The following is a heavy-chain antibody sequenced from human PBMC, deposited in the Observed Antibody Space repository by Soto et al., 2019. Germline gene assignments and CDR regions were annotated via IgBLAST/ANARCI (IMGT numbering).Heavy chain of an antibody. CDR1: GFTFSSYA. V-gene: IGHV3-30-3*01. J-gene: IGHJ6*02. D-gene: IGHD2-2*01. CDR2: ISYDGSNK. CDR3: ARERVVGDCSSTSCPSYYYYYYGMDV. Sequence: QVQLVESGGGVVQPGRSLRLSCAASGFTFSSYAMHWVRQAPGKGLEWVAVISYDGSNKYYADSVKGRFTISRDNSKNTLYLQMNSLRAEDTAVYYCARERVVGDCSSTSCPSYYYYYYGMDVWGQGTTVTVSS.